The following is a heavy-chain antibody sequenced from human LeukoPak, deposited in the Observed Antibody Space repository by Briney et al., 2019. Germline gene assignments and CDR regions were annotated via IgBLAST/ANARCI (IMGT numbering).Heavy chain of an antibody. CDR2: IKQDGSEK. CDR3: AGDYVLDY. CDR1: GFTFSSYW. D-gene: IGHD3-10*02. Sequence: GGSLRLSCVASGFTFSSYWMSWVRQAPGKGLEWAANIKQDGSEKYYVDSVKGRFTISRDNAKKSLYLQMNSLRAEDTAVYYCAGDYVLDYWGQGTLVTVSS. J-gene: IGHJ4*02. V-gene: IGHV3-7*01.